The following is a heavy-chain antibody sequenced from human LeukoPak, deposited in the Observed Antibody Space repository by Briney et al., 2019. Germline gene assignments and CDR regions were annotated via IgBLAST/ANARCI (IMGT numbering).Heavy chain of an antibody. CDR3: ARDNGRGAFDI. J-gene: IGHJ3*02. V-gene: IGHV3-64*01. CDR2: ISSNGGST. CDR1: GFTFSSYA. Sequence: GGSLRLSCAASGFTFSSYAMHWVRQAPGKGLEYVSAISSNGGSTYYANSVKGRFTISRDNSKNTLYLQMGSLRAEDMAVYYCARDNGRGAFDIWGQGTIVPVSS.